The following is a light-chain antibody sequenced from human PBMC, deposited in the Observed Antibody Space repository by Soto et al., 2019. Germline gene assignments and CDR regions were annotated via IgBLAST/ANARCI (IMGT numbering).Light chain of an antibody. V-gene: IGLV2-8*01. J-gene: IGLJ1*01. Sequence: QSALTQPPSASGSPGQSVTISCTGTSSDVGGYNYVSWYQQHPGKAPKLMIYEVSKRPSGVPDRFSGSKSGNTASLTVSGLQAEDDADYYCSSYAGSNNLGVFGTGTKLTVL. CDR1: SSDVGGYNY. CDR3: SSYAGSNNLGV. CDR2: EVS.